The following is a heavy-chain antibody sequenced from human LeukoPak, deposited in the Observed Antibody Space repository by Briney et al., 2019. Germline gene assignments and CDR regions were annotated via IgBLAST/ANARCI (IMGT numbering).Heavy chain of an antibody. J-gene: IGHJ5*02. D-gene: IGHD3-22*01. Sequence: SETLSLTCIVSGDSINFDYWSWIRQPPGKGLEWVGCLYNNGSTSYSPSLKSRVTISVDTSKNQFSLKLNSMTTADTAVYYCARGRAYTYYRGSDPWGQGILATVSS. V-gene: IGHV4-59*01. CDR1: GDSINFDY. CDR2: LYNNGST. CDR3: ARGRAYTYYRGSDP.